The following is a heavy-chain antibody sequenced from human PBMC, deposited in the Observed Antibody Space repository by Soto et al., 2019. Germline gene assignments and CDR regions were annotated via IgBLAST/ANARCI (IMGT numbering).Heavy chain of an antibody. J-gene: IGHJ6*02. CDR1: GFTFRSYA. Sequence: PGGSLRLSCVASGFTFRSYAMSWVRQAPGKGLEWVSGISGSGGSTYYADSVKGRFTISRDNSNNTLYLQMNSLRAEDTAVYYCGRTRGGRSGSTRDYYYGMDFWGQGTTVTV. CDR2: ISGSGGST. CDR3: GRTRGGRSGSTRDYYYGMDF. D-gene: IGHD3-22*01. V-gene: IGHV3-23*01.